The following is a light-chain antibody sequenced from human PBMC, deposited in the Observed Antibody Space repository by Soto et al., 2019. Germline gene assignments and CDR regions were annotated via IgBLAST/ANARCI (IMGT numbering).Light chain of an antibody. CDR2: GAS. J-gene: IGKJ1*01. Sequence: EIVLTQSPGTLSLSPGERATLSCRASQSVSSSYLAWYQQKPGQAPRLLIYGASSRATGIPDRFSGSGFGTDFPLSISRLEPEDFAVYYCQQYGSSPPTFGQGTKVAIK. CDR1: QSVSSSY. V-gene: IGKV3-20*01. CDR3: QQYGSSPPT.